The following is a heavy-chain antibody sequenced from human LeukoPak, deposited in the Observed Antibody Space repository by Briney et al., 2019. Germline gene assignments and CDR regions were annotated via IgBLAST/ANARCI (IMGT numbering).Heavy chain of an antibody. CDR2: ISSSGSTI. CDR1: GFTVSSNC. D-gene: IGHD3-22*01. V-gene: IGHV3-48*04. J-gene: IGHJ2*01. Sequence: QPGESLRLSCAASGFTVSSNCMNWVRQAPGKGLEWVSYISSSGSTIYYADSVKGRFTSSRDNAENSLYLQMNSLRAEDTAVYYCARVLVYYDSSGYYYGYFDLWGRGTLVTVSS. CDR3: ARVLVYYDSSGYYYGYFDL.